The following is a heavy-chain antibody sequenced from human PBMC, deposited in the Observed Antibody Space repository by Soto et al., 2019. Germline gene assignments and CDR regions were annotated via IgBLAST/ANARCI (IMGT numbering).Heavy chain of an antibody. CDR2: IIPIFGTA. J-gene: IGHJ4*02. Sequence: QVQLVQSGAEVKKPGSSVKVSCKASGGTFSSYAISWVRQAPGQGLEWMGGIIPIFGTANYAQKFQGRVTITADESTSTAYMELSSLRSEDTAVYYCARGSSLPYYYDSSGYPLDYWGQGTLVTVSS. V-gene: IGHV1-69*01. CDR1: GGTFSSYA. D-gene: IGHD3-22*01. CDR3: ARGSSLPYYYDSSGYPLDY.